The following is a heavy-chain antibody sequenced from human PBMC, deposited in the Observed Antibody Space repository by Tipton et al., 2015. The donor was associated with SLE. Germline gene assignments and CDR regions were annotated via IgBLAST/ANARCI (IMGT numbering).Heavy chain of an antibody. Sequence: TLSLTCAVYGGSFSGYYWSWIRQPPGKGLEWIGEINHSGSTNYNPSLKSRVTISLDTSKNQFSLKLSSVTAADTAVYYCARGGVLGFHPSAFDIWGQGTMVTVSS. V-gene: IGHV4-34*01. CDR1: GGSFSGYY. CDR2: INHSGST. D-gene: IGHD3-10*01. J-gene: IGHJ3*02. CDR3: ARGGVLGFHPSAFDI.